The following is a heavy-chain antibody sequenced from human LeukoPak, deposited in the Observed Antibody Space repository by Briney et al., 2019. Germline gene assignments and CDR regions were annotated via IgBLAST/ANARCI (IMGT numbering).Heavy chain of an antibody. CDR1: GGSISSGGYS. CDR3: ARALYYSGAFDI. J-gene: IGHJ3*02. D-gene: IGHD3-10*01. V-gene: IGHV4-30-4*07. Sequence: SETLSLTCAVSGGSISSGGYSWSWIRQPPGKGLEWIGYIYYSGSTYYNPSLKSRVTISVDTSKNQFSLKLSSVTAADTAVYYCARALYYSGAFDIWGQGTMVTVSS. CDR2: IYYSGST.